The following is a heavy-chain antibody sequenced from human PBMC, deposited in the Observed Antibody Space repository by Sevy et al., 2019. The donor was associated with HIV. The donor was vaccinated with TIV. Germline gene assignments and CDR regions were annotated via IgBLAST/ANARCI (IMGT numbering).Heavy chain of an antibody. J-gene: IGHJ4*02. Sequence: SETPSLTCTVSGGSISSYYWSWIRQPPGKGLEWIGYIYYSGSTNYNPSLKSRVTISVDTSKNQFSLKLSSVTAADTAVYYCARGHSSSWYHYWGQGTLVTVSS. CDR2: IYYSGST. D-gene: IGHD6-13*01. CDR3: ARGHSSSWYHY. V-gene: IGHV4-59*01. CDR1: GGSISSYY.